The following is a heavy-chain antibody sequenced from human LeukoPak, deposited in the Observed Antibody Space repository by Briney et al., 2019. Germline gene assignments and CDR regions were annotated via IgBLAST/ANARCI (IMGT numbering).Heavy chain of an antibody. Sequence: GRSLRLSCAASGFTFSSYAMHWVRQATGKGLEWVAVISYDGSNKYYADSVKGRFTISRDNSKNTLYLQMNSLRAEDTAVYYCARVAGSYRADGDYWGQGTLVTVSS. CDR1: GFTFSSYA. CDR2: ISYDGSNK. D-gene: IGHD1-26*01. CDR3: ARVAGSYRADGDY. V-gene: IGHV3-30*01. J-gene: IGHJ4*02.